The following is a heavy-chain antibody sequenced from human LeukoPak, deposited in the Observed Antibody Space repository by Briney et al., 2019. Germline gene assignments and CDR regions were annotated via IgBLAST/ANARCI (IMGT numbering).Heavy chain of an antibody. CDR1: GFTFSDYY. CDR3: ARDAMIVVVAAFAI. CDR2: ISGSGTTI. D-gene: IGHD3-22*01. V-gene: IGHV3-11*01. Sequence: GGSLRLSCAASGFTFSDYYMSWIRQAPGKGLEWVSYISGSGTTIFYADSVTAPSTISRNNAKNSLYLQMNSPRAEDTAVYYCARDAMIVVVAAFAIWGEATMVTVSS. J-gene: IGHJ3*02.